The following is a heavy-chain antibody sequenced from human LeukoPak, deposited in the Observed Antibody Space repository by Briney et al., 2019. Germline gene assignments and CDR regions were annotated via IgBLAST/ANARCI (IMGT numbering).Heavy chain of an antibody. CDR3: ARPRLSHDFWSGYIY. D-gene: IGHD3-3*01. CDR2: IYHSGST. Sequence: SETLSLTCAVSGYSISSGYYWGWIRQPPGKGLEWIGSIYHSGSTYYNPSLKSRVTISVDTSKNQFSLKLSSVTAADTAVYYCARPRLSHDFWSGYIYWGQGILVTVSS. V-gene: IGHV4-38-2*01. CDR1: GYSISSGYY. J-gene: IGHJ4*02.